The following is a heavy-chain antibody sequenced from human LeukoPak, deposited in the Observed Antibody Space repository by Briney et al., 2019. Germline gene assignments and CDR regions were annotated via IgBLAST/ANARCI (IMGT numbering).Heavy chain of an antibody. V-gene: IGHV2-70*01. Sequence: ESGPTLVNPTQTLTLTCTFSGFSLSTSGMCVSWIRQPPGKALEWLALIDWDDDKYYSTSLKTRLTISKDTSKDQVVLTMTNMDPVDTATYYCARVYSSSWYGWFDPWGQGTLVTVSS. CDR3: ARVYSSSWYGWFDP. J-gene: IGHJ5*02. CDR2: IDWDDDK. D-gene: IGHD6-13*01. CDR1: GFSLSTSGMC.